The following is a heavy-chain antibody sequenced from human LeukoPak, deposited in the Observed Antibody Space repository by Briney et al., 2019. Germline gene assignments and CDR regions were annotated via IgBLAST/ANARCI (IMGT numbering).Heavy chain of an antibody. CDR2: IGTAGDT. CDR3: ARGLGPTIFGVVMPDY. CDR1: GFTFSSYD. Sequence: GGSLRLSCAASGFTFSSYDMHWVRQATGKGLEWVSAIGTAGDTYYPGSVMGRFTISRENAKNSLYLQMNSLRAGDTAVYYCARGLGPTIFGVVMPDYWGQGTLVTVSS. D-gene: IGHD3-3*01. J-gene: IGHJ4*02. V-gene: IGHV3-13*01.